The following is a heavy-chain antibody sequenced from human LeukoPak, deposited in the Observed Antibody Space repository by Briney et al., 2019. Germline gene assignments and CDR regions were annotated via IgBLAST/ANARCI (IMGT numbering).Heavy chain of an antibody. CDR3: AKTPVVVVGDYFDY. CDR1: GFTFSSYT. J-gene: IGHJ4*02. D-gene: IGHD3-16*01. V-gene: IGHV3-23*01. Sequence: GGSLRLSCAASGFTFSSYTMSWVRQAPGKGLDWVSAISSSGGSTYYADSVKGRFTISRDNSKNTLYLQMNSLRAEDTAVYYCAKTPVVVVGDYFDYWGQGTLVTVSS. CDR2: ISSSGGST.